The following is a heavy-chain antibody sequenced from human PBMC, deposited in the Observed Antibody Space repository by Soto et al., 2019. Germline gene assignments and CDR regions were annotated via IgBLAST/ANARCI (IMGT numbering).Heavy chain of an antibody. D-gene: IGHD1-26*01. CDR3: AREGGSYYFDY. Sequence: EVQLVESGGGLVQPGGSLRLSCAASGFTFSSYAMHWVRQPPGKGLEYVSTISTNGGSTYNVNSVKGRFTISRDNSKNTLYLQMGSLRAEDMAVYYCAREGGSYYFDYWGQGTLVTVSS. V-gene: IGHV3-64*01. CDR1: GFTFSSYA. CDR2: ISTNGGST. J-gene: IGHJ4*02.